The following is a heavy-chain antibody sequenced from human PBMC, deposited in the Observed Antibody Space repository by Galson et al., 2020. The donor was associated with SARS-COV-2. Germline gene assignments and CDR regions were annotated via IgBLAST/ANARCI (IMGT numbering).Heavy chain of an antibody. J-gene: IGHJ4*02. CDR3: ARMDHYDSSAYYSGVLRPVDY. CDR2: FYYGGNT. CDR1: GGSISSSSSF. D-gene: IGHD3-22*01. V-gene: IGHV4-39*01. Sequence: SETLSLTCTVSGGSISSSSSFWGWVRQPPGKGLEWIGSFYYGGNTYYNPSLKSRVTISEDTSKNQFSLKLTSVTAADTAVYYCARMDHYDSSAYYSGVLRPVDYWGQGTLVTVSS.